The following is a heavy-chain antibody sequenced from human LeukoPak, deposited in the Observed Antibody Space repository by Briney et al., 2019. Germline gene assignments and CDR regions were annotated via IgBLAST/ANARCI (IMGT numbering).Heavy chain of an antibody. J-gene: IGHJ6*03. CDR2: FYYSGDT. D-gene: IGHD6-13*01. CDR1: GDSIRGFY. CDR3: ARVPPASSSWYYMDV. Sequence: PSETLSLTCNVSGDSIRGFYWGWIRQPPGKGLEWIGYFYYSGDTNYNPALESRVIISVDTSKNQFSLKLSSLTAADTAVYYCARVPPASSSWYYMDVWAKGTTVTVSS. V-gene: IGHV4-59*01.